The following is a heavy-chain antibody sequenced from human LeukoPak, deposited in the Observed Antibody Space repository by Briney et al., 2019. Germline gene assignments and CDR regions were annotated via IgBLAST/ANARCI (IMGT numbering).Heavy chain of an antibody. CDR3: AKARSRFGVMDV. D-gene: IGHD3-10*01. CDR2: ISGSGGST. Sequence: PGGSLRLSCAASGFTFSSYAMSWVRQAPGKGLEWVSAISGSGGSTYYADSVKGRFTISRNNSKNTLYLQMNSLRAEDTAVYYCAKARSRFGVMDVWGQGTTVTVSS. J-gene: IGHJ6*02. CDR1: GFTFSSYA. V-gene: IGHV3-23*01.